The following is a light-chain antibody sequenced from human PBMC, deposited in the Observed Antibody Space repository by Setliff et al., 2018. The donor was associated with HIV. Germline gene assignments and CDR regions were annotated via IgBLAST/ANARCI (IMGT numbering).Light chain of an antibody. CDR3: SSYTSSSTLV. J-gene: IGLJ3*02. Sequence: QSALTQPPSASGSPGQSVTISCTGTSSDVGGYNYVSWYQQHPGKAPKLMIYEVSKRPSGFPDRFSGSKSGNTASLTVSGLHAEDEADYYCSSYTSSSTLVFGGGTKGTV. CDR1: SSDVGGYNY. CDR2: EVS. V-gene: IGLV2-8*01.